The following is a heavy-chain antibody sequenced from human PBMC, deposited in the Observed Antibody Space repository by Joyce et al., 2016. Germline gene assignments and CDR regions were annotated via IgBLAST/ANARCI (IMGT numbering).Heavy chain of an antibody. Sequence: QVQLVQSGAEVKKPGASVTVSCKASGYTFSSYDINWVRQATGQGLEWMGWMNPNRGNTGYAQKFQGRVTMTRNTSMSTAYMELSSLRYEDTAVYYCARREESSDPNLTPYYYFGLDVWGRGTTVTVSS. V-gene: IGHV1-8*01. J-gene: IGHJ6*02. CDR2: MNPNRGNT. CDR1: GYTFSSYD. D-gene: IGHD6-19*01. CDR3: ARREESSDPNLTPYYYFGLDV.